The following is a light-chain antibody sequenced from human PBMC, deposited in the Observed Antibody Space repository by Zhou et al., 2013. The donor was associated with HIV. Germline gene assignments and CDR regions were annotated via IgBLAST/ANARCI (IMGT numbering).Light chain of an antibody. V-gene: IGKV1-5*03. J-gene: IGKJ2*01. Sequence: IQMTQSPSSLSASPGDNVTITCRASQSISSWLAWYQQKPGKAPKLLIYKASTLESGVPSRFSGSGSGTEFTLTISSLQPDDFGTYYCQQCNSYPYTFGQGTKLEIK. CDR1: QSISSW. CDR2: KAS. CDR3: QQCNSYPYT.